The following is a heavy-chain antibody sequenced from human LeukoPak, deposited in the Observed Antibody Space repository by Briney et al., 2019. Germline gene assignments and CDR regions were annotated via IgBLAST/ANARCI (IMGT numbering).Heavy chain of an antibody. J-gene: IGHJ4*02. CDR2: INPNSGGT. CDR1: GYTFTGYY. D-gene: IGHD6-19*01. CDR3: ARTGKFRYSSGWFNY. V-gene: IGHV1-2*02. Sequence: ASVKVSCKASGYTFTGYYMHWVRQAPGQGLEWMGWINPNSGGTNYAQKFQGRVTMTRDTSISTAYMELSRLRSDDTAVYYCARTGKFRYSSGWFNYWGQGTLVTVSS.